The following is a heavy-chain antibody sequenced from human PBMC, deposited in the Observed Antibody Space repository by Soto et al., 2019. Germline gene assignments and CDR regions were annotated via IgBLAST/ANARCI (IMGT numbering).Heavy chain of an antibody. D-gene: IGHD5-18*01. J-gene: IGHJ4*02. CDR1: GFTFSSYS. V-gene: IGHV3-48*02. CDR2: ISSSSSTI. Sequence: GGSLRLSCAASGFTFSSYSMNWVRQAPGKGLEWVSYISSSSSTIYYADSVKGRFTISRDNAKNSLYLQMNSLRDEDTAVYSCARTPWDGYTGYYFDYWGQGTLVTVSS. CDR3: ARTPWDGYTGYYFDY.